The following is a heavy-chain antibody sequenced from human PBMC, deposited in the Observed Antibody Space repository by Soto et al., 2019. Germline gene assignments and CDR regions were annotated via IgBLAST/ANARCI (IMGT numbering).Heavy chain of an antibody. D-gene: IGHD6-19*01. CDR1: GGTFRGSA. CDR2: IRSNANSYAT. J-gene: IGHJ3*01. CDR3: TRHSSGQWLVQ. Sequence: PGGSLRLSWAASGGTFRGSAMRRVRQAYGKGLEWVGRIRSNANSYATAYAASVKGRFTISRDDSKNTAYLQMNSLKTEDTAVYYCTRHSSGQWLVQWGQGTMVTVSS. V-gene: IGHV3-73*01.